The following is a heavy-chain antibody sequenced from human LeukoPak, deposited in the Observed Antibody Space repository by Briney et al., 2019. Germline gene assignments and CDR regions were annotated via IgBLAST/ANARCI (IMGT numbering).Heavy chain of an antibody. CDR2: IYYSGST. CDR1: GGSISNYY. V-gene: IGHV4-59*01. Sequence: SETLSLTCTVSGGSISNYYWNWIRQPPGKGLEWIGYIYYSGSTNYNPSLKSRVTISVDTSKNQFSLKLSSVTAADTAVYYCARETESTDAFDIWGQGTMVTVSS. CDR3: ARETESTDAFDI. D-gene: IGHD2-2*01. J-gene: IGHJ3*02.